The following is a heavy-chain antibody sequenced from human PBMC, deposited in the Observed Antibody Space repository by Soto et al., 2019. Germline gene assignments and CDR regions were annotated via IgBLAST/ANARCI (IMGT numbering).Heavy chain of an antibody. V-gene: IGHV1-2*02. CDR3: ARVTGEWLRLPLGY. Sequence: ASVKVSCKASGYTFIGYYIHWVRQAPGQGLEWMGWINPNSGGTNYAQKFQGRVTMTRDTSIGTAYMELSRLRSDDTAVYYCARVTGEWLRLPLGYWGQGTLVTVSS. CDR2: INPNSGGT. J-gene: IGHJ4*02. D-gene: IGHD5-12*01. CDR1: GYTFIGYY.